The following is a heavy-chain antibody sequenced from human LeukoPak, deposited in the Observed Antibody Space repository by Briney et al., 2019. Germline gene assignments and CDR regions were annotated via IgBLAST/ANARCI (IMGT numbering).Heavy chain of an antibody. CDR1: GFTFRTSA. CDR3: AKKTPGIHPFDS. J-gene: IGHJ4*02. V-gene: IGHV3-23*01. D-gene: IGHD6-13*01. Sequence: PGESLRLSCAASGFTFRTSAFSWVRQSPGRGLEWVSTVGTDSDTYYADFVKGRFTISRDNSKNTVYLQMTGLRADDTAVYYCAKKTPGIHPFDSWGQGTLVTVSP. CDR2: VGTDSDT.